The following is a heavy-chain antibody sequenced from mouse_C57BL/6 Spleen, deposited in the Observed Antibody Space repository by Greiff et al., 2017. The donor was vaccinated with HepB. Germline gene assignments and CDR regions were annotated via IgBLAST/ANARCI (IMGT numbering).Heavy chain of an antibody. J-gene: IGHJ1*03. CDR1: GFTFTDYY. V-gene: IGHV7-3*01. D-gene: IGHD2-4*01. CDR3: ARPDYDGGYCDV. Sequence: EVQVVESGGGLVQPGGSLSLSCAASGFTFTDYYMSWVRQPPGKALEWLGFIRNKANGYTTEYSASVKGRFTISRDNSQSILYLQMNALRAEDSATYYCARPDYDGGYCDVWGTGTTVTVSS. CDR2: IRNKANGYTT.